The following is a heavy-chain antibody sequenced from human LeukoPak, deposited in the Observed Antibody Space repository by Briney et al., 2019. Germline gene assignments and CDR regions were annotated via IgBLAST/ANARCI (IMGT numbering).Heavy chain of an antibody. CDR1: GGSISGYY. CDR2: IFSSGST. J-gene: IGHJ4*02. D-gene: IGHD3-22*01. Sequence: SETLSLTCTVSGGSISGYYWSWIRQPPGKGLEWIGYIFSSGSTNYNPSLKSRVTISEDTSVNQFSLKLSSVTAADTAVYYCARHYYDRGDSYSFDYCGQGTLVTVSS. V-gene: IGHV4-59*08. CDR3: ARHYYDRGDSYSFDY.